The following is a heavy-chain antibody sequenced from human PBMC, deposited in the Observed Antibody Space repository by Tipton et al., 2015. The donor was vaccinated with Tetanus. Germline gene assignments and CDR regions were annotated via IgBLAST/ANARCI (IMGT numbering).Heavy chain of an antibody. J-gene: IGHJ4*02. CDR2: SHYSGST. V-gene: IGHV4-59*01. CDR3: ARSKLLWFGESLSGFDS. D-gene: IGHD3-10*01. Sequence: TLSLTCTVSGGSMNSYYWSWIRQPPGKGLEWIGYSHYSGSTSSNPSLKSRVTISVDTSKNQFSLKLSSVTAADTAVYYCARSKLLWFGESLSGFDSWGQGTLVTVSA. CDR1: GGSMNSYY.